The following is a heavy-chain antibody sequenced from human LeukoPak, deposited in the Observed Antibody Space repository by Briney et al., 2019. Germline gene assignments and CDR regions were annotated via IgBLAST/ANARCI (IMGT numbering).Heavy chain of an antibody. CDR2: INHSRST. J-gene: IGHJ6*03. Sequence: PSETLSLTCAVYGGSFSGYYWSWIRQPPGKGLEWIGEINHSRSTNYNPSLKSRVTISVDTSKNQFSLKLSSVTAADTAVYYCARRPGYCSSTSCYLLYYYYYYMDVWGKGTTVTISS. CDR1: GGSFSGYY. V-gene: IGHV4-34*01. D-gene: IGHD2-2*01. CDR3: ARRPGYCSSTSCYLLYYYYYYMDV.